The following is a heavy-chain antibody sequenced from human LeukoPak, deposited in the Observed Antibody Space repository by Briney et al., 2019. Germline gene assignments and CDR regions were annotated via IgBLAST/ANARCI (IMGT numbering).Heavy chain of an antibody. V-gene: IGHV1-18*01. CDR2: ISAYNGNT. Sequence: ASVKVSCKASGYTLTSYGISWVRQAPGQGLEWMGWISAYNGNTNYTQKLQGRVTMTTDTSTSTAYMELRSLRSDDTAVYYCARVVGATTYYYYYYMDVWGKGTTVTVSS. D-gene: IGHD1-26*01. CDR1: GYTLTSYG. CDR3: ARVVGATTYYYYYYMDV. J-gene: IGHJ6*03.